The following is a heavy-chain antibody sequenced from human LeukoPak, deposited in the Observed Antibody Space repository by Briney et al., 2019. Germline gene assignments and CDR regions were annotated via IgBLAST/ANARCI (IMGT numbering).Heavy chain of an antibody. Sequence: PAETLCLTCSVSGGSISSSNYYWTWIRQPPGKGLGWIGYIYYSGTTYYHPSLKSRVTISVDTSRNQFSLNLGSVTAADTAVYYCARDSGYGSTDYWGQGTLVTVSS. CDR2: IYYSGTT. CDR3: ARDSGYGSTDY. J-gene: IGHJ4*02. V-gene: IGHV4-30-4*01. D-gene: IGHD5-12*01. CDR1: GGSISSSNYY.